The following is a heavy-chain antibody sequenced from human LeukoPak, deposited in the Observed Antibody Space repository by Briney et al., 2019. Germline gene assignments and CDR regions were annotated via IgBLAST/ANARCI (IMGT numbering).Heavy chain of an antibody. CDR1: GGSISSYY. CDR3: ARVKRDGYNLGAFDI. CDR2: IYTSGST. Sequence: SETLSLTCTVSGGSISSYYWSWIRQPAGKGLEWIGRIYTSGSTNYNPSLKSRVTMSVDTFKNQFSLKLSSVTAADTAVYYCARVKRDGYNLGAFDIWGQGTMVTVSS. D-gene: IGHD5-24*01. J-gene: IGHJ3*02. V-gene: IGHV4-4*07.